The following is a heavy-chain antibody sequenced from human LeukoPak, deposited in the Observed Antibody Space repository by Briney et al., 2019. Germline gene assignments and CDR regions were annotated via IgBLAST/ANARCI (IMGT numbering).Heavy chain of an antibody. J-gene: IGHJ4*02. CDR2: ISGSGGST. V-gene: IGHV3-23*01. CDR1: GFTFSSYA. CDR3: AKARSGSYYGPRGFDY. Sequence: GGPLRLSCAASGFTFSSYAMSWVRQTPGKGLEWVSAISGSGGSTYYADSVKGRFTISRDNSKNTLYLQMNSLRAEDTVVYYCAKARSGSYYGPRGFDYWGQGTLVTVSS. D-gene: IGHD1-26*01.